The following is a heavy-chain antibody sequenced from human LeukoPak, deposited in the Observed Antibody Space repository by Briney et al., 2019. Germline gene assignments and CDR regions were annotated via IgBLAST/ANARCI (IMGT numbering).Heavy chain of an antibody. Sequence: GGSLRLSCAASGFTFSSYAMHWVRQAPGKGLEWVAVISYDGSNKYYADSVKGRFTISRDNSKNTLYLQMNSLRAEDTAVYYCARDSGVVVAANWFDPWGQGTLVTISS. J-gene: IGHJ5*02. CDR3: ARDSGVVVAANWFDP. D-gene: IGHD2-15*01. V-gene: IGHV3-30-3*01. CDR1: GFTFSSYA. CDR2: ISYDGSNK.